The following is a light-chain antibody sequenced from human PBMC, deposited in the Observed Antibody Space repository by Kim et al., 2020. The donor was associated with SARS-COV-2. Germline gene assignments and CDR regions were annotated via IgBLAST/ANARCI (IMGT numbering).Light chain of an antibody. CDR3: QQYNSYST. J-gene: IGKJ2*01. CDR1: QSISSW. CDR2: KAS. Sequence: DIQMTQSPSTRSASVGDRVTITCRASQSISSWLAWYQQKPGKAPKLLIYKASSLESGVPSRFSGSGSGTEFTLTISSLQPDDFATYYCQQYNSYSTFGQGTKLEI. V-gene: IGKV1-5*03.